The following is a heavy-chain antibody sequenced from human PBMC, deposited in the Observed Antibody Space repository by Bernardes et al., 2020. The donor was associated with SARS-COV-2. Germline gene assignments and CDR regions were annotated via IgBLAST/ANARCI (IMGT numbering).Heavy chain of an antibody. V-gene: IGHV3-23*01. CDR1: GFTFSSNA. CDR2: ISSVAGT. Sequence: GGSLRLSGTASGFTFSSNAISWVRQAPGKGLEWVATISSVAGTYYADPVKGRFTISIDNSKHTLSLQMTSLRAEDTAVYYCATITSMILEVIDEGAGARDDWGQGALVTVSA. CDR3: ATITSMILEVIDEGAGARDD. D-gene: IGHD3-22*01. J-gene: IGHJ4*02.